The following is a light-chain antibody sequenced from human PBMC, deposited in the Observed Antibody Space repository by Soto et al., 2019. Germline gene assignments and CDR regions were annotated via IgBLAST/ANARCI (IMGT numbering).Light chain of an antibody. Sequence: QSALTQPASVSGSPGQSITISCTGTSSDIGGYNYVSWYQQYPGKAPKYMIYEVSNRPSGVSDRFSGSKSGNTASLTISGLQAEDEADYHCISYTSSDTDVFGTGTKLTVL. J-gene: IGLJ1*01. V-gene: IGLV2-14*01. CDR2: EVS. CDR1: SSDIGGYNY. CDR3: ISYTSSDTDV.